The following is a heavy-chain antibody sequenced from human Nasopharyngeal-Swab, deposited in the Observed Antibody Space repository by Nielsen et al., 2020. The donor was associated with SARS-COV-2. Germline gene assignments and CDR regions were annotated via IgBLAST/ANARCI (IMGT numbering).Heavy chain of an antibody. CDR2: IYSGGST. CDR3: ARDNDEYGMDV. D-gene: IGHD1-1*01. CDR1: CFTVSSNY. V-gene: IGHV3-53*01. Sequence: ESLKISCAASCFTVSSNYTTWVRQAPGKGLEWVSIIYSGGSTHYADSVKGRFTISRDNSKNTVHLQMKSLRAEDTAIYYCARDNDEYGMDVWGQGTTVTVSS. J-gene: IGHJ6*02.